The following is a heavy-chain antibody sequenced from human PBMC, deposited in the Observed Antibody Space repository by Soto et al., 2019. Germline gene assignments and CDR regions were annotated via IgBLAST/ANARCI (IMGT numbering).Heavy chain of an antibody. CDR3: ARDLGPAAGGRRGAFDI. V-gene: IGHV4-4*02. J-gene: IGHJ3*02. CDR2: IYHSGST. D-gene: IGHD6-13*01. CDR1: SGSISSSNW. Sequence: SETLSLTCAVSSGSISSSNWWSWVRQPPGKGLEWIGEIYHSGSTNYNPSLKSRVTISVDKSKNQFSLKLSSVTAADTAVYYCARDLGPAAGGRRGAFDIWGQGTMVTVSS.